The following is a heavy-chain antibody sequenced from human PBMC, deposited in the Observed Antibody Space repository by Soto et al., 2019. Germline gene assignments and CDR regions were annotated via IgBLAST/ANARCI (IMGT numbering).Heavy chain of an antibody. CDR2: ISGSGGST. Sequence: GGSLRLSCAASGFTFSSYAMSWVRQAPGKGLEWVSAISGSGGSTYYADSVKGRFTITRDMSTSTAYMELSSLRSEDTAVYYCAAISHYYYGMDVWGQGTTVTVSS. V-gene: IGHV3-23*01. J-gene: IGHJ6*02. CDR3: AAISHYYYGMDV. CDR1: GFTFSSYA.